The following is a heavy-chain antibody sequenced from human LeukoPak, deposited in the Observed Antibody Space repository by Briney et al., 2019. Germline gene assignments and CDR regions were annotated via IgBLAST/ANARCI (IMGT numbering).Heavy chain of an antibody. CDR3: ARGSPYCGGDCYST. CDR2: INPNSGGT. V-gene: IGHV1-2*02. CDR1: GYTFTGYY. J-gene: IGHJ5*02. Sequence: GSVKVSSKASGYTFTGYYMHWVRQAPGQGVEWMGWINPNSGGTNYAQKFQGRVTMTRDTSISTAYMELSRLRSDDTAVYYCARGSPYCGGDCYSTWGQGTLVTVSS. D-gene: IGHD2-21*02.